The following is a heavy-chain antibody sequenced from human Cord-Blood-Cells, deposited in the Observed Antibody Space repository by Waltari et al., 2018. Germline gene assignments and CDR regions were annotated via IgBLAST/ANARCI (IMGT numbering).Heavy chain of an antibody. CDR2: IYPGDVDT. D-gene: IGHD7-27*01. J-gene: IGHJ3*02. CDR1: GYSFTSYW. Sequence: EVQLVQPGAEVKKPGESLKIYCKGSGYSFTSYWIGWVRQMPGKGLEWRGIIYPGDVDTRYSPAFQGKVTISADKSISTAYLQWSSLKASDTAMYYCARRTGDSDDAFDIWGQGTMVTVSS. CDR3: ARRTGDSDDAFDI. V-gene: IGHV5-51*03.